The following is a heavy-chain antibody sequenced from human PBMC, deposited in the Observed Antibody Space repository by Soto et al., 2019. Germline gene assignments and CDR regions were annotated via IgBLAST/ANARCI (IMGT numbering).Heavy chain of an antibody. V-gene: IGHV3-11*01. CDR3: ARDKHRCSSTSCYKPWKPNDY. Sequence: GGSLRLSCAASGFTFSDYYMSWIRQAPGKGLEWVSYISSSGSTIYYADSVKGRFTISRDNAKNSLYLQMNSLRAEDTAVYYCARDKHRCSSTSCYKPWKPNDYWGQGTLVTVSS. D-gene: IGHD2-2*02. J-gene: IGHJ4*02. CDR2: ISSSGSTI. CDR1: GFTFSDYY.